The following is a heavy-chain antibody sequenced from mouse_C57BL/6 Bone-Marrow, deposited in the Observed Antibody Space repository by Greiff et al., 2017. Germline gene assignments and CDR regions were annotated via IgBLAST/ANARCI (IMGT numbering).Heavy chain of an antibody. J-gene: IGHJ4*01. D-gene: IGHD1-1*01. CDR1: GFTFTDYY. CDR3: ASPHYYGSSFYAMDY. CDR2: IRNKANGYTT. Sequence: EVKLVESGGGLVQPGGSLSLSCAASGFTFTDYYMSWVRQPPGKALEWLGFIRNKANGYTTEYSASVKGRFTISRDNSQSILYLQMNALRAEDSATYYCASPHYYGSSFYAMDYGGQGTSVTVSS. V-gene: IGHV7-3*01.